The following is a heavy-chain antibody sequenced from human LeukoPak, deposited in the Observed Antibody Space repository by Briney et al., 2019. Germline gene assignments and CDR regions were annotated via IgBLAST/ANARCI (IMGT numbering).Heavy chain of an antibody. CDR1: GYSISSGYY. D-gene: IGHD1-26*01. CDR2: IYHSGST. Sequence: PSETLSLTCTVSGYSISSGYYWGWIRQPPGKGLEWIGSIYHSGSTYYNPSLKSRVTISVDTSKNQFSPKLSSVTAADTAVYYCARGEWSGSYFNRWYYFDYWGQGTLVTVSS. V-gene: IGHV4-38-2*02. J-gene: IGHJ4*02. CDR3: ARGEWSGSYFNRWYYFDY.